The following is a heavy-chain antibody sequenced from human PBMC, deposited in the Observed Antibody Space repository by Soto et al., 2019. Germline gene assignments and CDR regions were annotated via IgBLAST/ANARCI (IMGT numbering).Heavy chain of an antibody. Sequence: QVQLQQWGAGLLKPSETLSLRCAVYGGSFGGSHWTWIRQPPGKGLQWIGEINHLGSTNYNPSLKSRVAISVDTSKNQIALKLNSGTAADTAVYDWARRYCSRSSCRAGFDSGGRGTPVTGSS. J-gene: IGHJ5*01. CDR3: ARRYCSRSSCRAGFDS. V-gene: IGHV4-34*01. CDR1: GGSFGGSH. D-gene: IGHD2-2*01. CDR2: INHLGST.